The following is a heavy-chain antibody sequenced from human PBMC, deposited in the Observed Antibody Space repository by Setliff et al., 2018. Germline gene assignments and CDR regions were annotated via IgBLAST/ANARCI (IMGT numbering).Heavy chain of an antibody. D-gene: IGHD3-22*01. CDR3: ARLSGYYFDY. Sequence: PSETLSLTCTVSGDSISSSNYYWAWIRQSPGQGLEWIGNIDYSGSTYYNPSLKSRVTISVDTSKNQFSLKLSSVTAADTAVFYCARLSGYYFDYWGQGTLVTVSS. V-gene: IGHV4-39*01. CDR1: GDSISSSNYY. CDR2: IDYSGST. J-gene: IGHJ4*02.